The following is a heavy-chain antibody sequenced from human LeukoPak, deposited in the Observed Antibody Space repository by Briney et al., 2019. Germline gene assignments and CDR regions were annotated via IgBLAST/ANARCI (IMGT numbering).Heavy chain of an antibody. CDR2: IKQDGTEK. CDR1: GFTYTTYW. Sequence: GVSLRLSCAASGFTYTTYWMSWFRKAPGKGQEWMANIKQDGTEKYYVDSVKGRFTISRDNAKNSLSLQMNSLRAEDTAVYYCARSPAGANYYLVVWGKGTTVTISS. D-gene: IGHD1-14*01. V-gene: IGHV3-7*01. J-gene: IGHJ6*03. CDR3: ARSPAGANYYLVV.